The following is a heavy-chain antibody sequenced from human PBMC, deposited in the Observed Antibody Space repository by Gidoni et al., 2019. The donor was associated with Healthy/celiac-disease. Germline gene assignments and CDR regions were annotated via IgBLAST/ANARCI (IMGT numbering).Heavy chain of an antibody. CDR2: ISWNSGSI. CDR3: AKDDSSGWPYDAFDI. CDR1: GFTFDDYA. Sequence: EVQLVESGGGLVQPGRSLRLSCAASGFTFDDYAMHWVRQAPGKGLEWVSGISWNSGSIGYADSVKGRFTISRDNAKNSLYLQMNSLRAEDTALYYCAKDDSSGWPYDAFDIWGQGTMVTVSS. J-gene: IGHJ3*02. D-gene: IGHD6-19*01. V-gene: IGHV3-9*01.